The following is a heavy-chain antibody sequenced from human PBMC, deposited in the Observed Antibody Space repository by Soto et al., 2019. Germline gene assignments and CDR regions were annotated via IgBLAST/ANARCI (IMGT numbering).Heavy chain of an antibody. J-gene: IGHJ5*02. D-gene: IGHD3-10*01. CDR3: AKDVGYYYGSGSSYNWFDP. V-gene: IGHV3-23*01. CDR2: ISGSGGST. CDR1: GFTFSSYA. Sequence: GGSLRLSCAASGFTFSSYAMSWVRQAPGKGLEWVSAISGSGGSTYYADSVKGRFTISRDNSKNTLYLQMNSLRAEDTAVYYCAKDVGYYYGSGSSYNWFDPWGQGTLVTVSS.